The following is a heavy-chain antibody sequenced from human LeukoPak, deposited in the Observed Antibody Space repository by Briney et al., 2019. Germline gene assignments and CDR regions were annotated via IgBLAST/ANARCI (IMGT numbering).Heavy chain of an antibody. V-gene: IGHV3-23*01. D-gene: IGHD3-3*01. J-gene: IGHJ4*02. CDR1: GFTFGSYA. CDR2: ISGSGGST. CDR3: ASGNYDFWSGYRPFDF. Sequence: GGSLRLSCAASGFTFGSYAMSWVRQAPGKGLEWVSAISGSGGSTYYADSVKGRFTISRDNSKNTLYLQMNSLRAEDTAVYYCASGNYDFWSGYRPFDFWGQGTLVTVSS.